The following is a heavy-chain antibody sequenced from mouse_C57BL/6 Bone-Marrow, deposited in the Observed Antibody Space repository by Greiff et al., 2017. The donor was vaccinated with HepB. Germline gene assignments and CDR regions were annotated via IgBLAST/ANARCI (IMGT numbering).Heavy chain of an antibody. CDR1: GYTFTSYG. Sequence: VKLMESGAELARPGASVKLSCKASGYTFTSYGISWVKQRTGQGLEWIGEIYPRSGNTYYNEKFKGKATLTADKYSSTAYMELRSLTSEDSAVYFCARRGIYYYGSSSYWGQGTTLTVSS. J-gene: IGHJ2*01. V-gene: IGHV1-81*01. D-gene: IGHD1-1*01. CDR2: IYPRSGNT. CDR3: ARRGIYYYGSSSY.